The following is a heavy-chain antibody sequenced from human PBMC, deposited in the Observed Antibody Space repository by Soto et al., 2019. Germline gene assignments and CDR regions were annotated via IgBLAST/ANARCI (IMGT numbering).Heavy chain of an antibody. D-gene: IGHD6-13*01. J-gene: IGHJ4*02. V-gene: IGHV3-21*01. Sequence: GGSLRFSCVASGFTFSTYSMNWVRQAPGKGLEWVSSISSSNTYIYYADSVRGRFTISRDNAKSSLYLQMNSLRPEDTAVYFCAREAVAAGDYWGKGTLVPVSS. CDR3: AREAVAAGDY. CDR2: ISSSNTYI. CDR1: GFTFSTYS.